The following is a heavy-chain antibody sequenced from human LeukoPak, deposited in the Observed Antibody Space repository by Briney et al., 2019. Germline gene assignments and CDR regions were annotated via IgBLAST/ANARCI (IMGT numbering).Heavy chain of an antibody. J-gene: IGHJ4*02. V-gene: IGHV4-61*02. CDR3: ARAFYCSSTVCRRADYLDY. D-gene: IGHD2-2*01. Sequence: KPSETLSLTCTVSGDSISSGSYYWSWLRQPAWKGLEWVGRIYTSGITNYNPSLNSRVTISVDTSKNQFSLKLSSVTAADTAVYYCARAFYCSSTVCRRADYLDYWGQGTLVTVSS. CDR1: GDSISSGSYY. CDR2: IYTSGIT.